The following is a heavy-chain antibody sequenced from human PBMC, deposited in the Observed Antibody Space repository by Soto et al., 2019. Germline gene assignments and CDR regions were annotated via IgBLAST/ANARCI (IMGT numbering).Heavy chain of an antibody. CDR2: ISSDGSQT. CDR1: GFALSTYG. V-gene: IGHV3-30*18. CDR3: AKAGDVYNSFFAS. J-gene: IGHJ4*02. Sequence: GGSLRLSCAVSGFALSTYGMHWVRQAPGKGLEWLAVISSDGSQTYYADSVKGRCTISRDISANTLYLQMNSLRPEDTAMYYCAKAGDVYNSFFASWGQGALVTVSS. D-gene: IGHD1-1*01.